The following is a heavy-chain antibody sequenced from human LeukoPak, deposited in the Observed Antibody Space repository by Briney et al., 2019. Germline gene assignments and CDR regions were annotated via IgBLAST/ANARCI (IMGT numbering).Heavy chain of an antibody. V-gene: IGHV4-34*01. CDR3: ARGGYNSRRDNWFDP. J-gene: IGHJ5*02. Sequence: KPSETLPLTCAVYGGSFSGYYWSWMRQPPGKGLEWIGEINHSGSTNYNPSLKSRVTISVDTSKNQFSLKLSSVTAADTAVYYCARGGYNSRRDNWFDPWGQGTLVTVSS. CDR2: INHSGST. CDR1: GGSFSGYY. D-gene: IGHD5-12*01.